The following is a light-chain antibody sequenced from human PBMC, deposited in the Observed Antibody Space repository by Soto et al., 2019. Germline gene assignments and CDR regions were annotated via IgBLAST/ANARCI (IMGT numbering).Light chain of an antibody. J-gene: IGKJ4*01. V-gene: IGKV3-11*01. CDR3: QDRSHWPPP. CDR2: DAS. CDR1: QRISTY. Sequence: EIVLTQSPATLSLSPGERATLSCRASQRISTYLAWYQQKLGQAPRLLIFDASSRATGIPARFSGSGSGTDFTLTISSLEPEDFAVYYCQDRSHWPPPFGGGTKVEIK.